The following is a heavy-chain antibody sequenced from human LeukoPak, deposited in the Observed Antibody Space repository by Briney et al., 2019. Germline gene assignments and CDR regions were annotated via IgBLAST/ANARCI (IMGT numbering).Heavy chain of an antibody. D-gene: IGHD5-18*01. CDR3: ARDGGSGYSFGPNFDY. V-gene: IGHV3-48*02. CDR1: GFTFGSYT. CDR2: ISDSGGTI. J-gene: IGHJ4*02. Sequence: GGSLRLSCAASGFTFGSYTMSWVRQAPGKGLEWVSHISDSGGTIYYADSVKGRFTISRDNAKNSLYLQMNSLRDEDTAVYYCARDGGSGYSFGPNFDYWGQGILVTVSS.